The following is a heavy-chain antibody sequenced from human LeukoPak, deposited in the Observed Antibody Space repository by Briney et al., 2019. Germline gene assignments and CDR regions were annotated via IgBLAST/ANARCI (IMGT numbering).Heavy chain of an antibody. J-gene: IGHJ4*02. CDR3: VNSGSGNRPAPLLGGRY. Sequence: PGGSLRLSCSASGFTFSSYVMNWVRQAPGKGLEYVSAISSNGGSTYYADSVKGRFTISRDNSKNTLYLQMTSLRAEDTAVYSCVNSGSGNRPAPLLGGRYGGQGPLVTVSS. D-gene: IGHD3-10*01. CDR1: GFTFSSYV. CDR2: ISSNGGST. V-gene: IGHV3-64D*06.